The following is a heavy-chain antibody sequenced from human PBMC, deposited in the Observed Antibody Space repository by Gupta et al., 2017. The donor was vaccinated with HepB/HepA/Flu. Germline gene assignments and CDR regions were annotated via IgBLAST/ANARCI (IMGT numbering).Heavy chain of an antibody. CDR1: GYTFTAYY. Sequence: QVQLVQSGAEVQKLGASVKVSSRASGYTFTAYYIHRVRQAPVQGLEWMGWLNPSNGGTKYSKNFQGRVTMTRDTSISTAYMEVNSLGSDDTAVYYYPRGDRECTGYYYVPLYYYMNVWGKGTTVTGSS. V-gene: IGHV1-2*02. D-gene: IGHD3-9*01. J-gene: IGHJ6*03. CDR3: PRGDRECTGYYYVPLYYYMNV. CDR2: LNPSNGGT.